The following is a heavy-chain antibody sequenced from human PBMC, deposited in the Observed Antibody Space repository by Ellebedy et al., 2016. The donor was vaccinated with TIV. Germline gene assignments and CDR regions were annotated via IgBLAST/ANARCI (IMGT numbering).Heavy chain of an antibody. D-gene: IGHD2-2*02. CDR3: ARVGRDCTINTCYKYYFVY. CDR2: MSISDTYT. J-gene: IGHJ4*02. CDR1: GFTFNDYY. V-gene: IGHV3-11*06. Sequence: GESLKISXAASGFTFNDYYMSWIRQAPGKGLEWVSYMSISDTYTNYADSVKGRFTISRDNAKNSLYLQMNSLRAEDTAVYYCARVGRDCTINTCYKYYFVYWGQGTLVTVSS.